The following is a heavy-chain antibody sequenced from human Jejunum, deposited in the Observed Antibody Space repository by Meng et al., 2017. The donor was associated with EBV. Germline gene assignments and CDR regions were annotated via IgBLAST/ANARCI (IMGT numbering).Heavy chain of an antibody. CDR2: ISPDGGDT. V-gene: IGHV3-74*01. D-gene: IGHD5-12*01. CDR1: GFTLSIYW. J-gene: IGHJ4*02. Sequence: EVQLVESGGGLVQAGGSLRLSCAASGFTLSIYWIHGVRQAPGKGLEWVSRISPDGGDTDYADSVKGRFIISRDNAKNTLYLQINSLRAEDTAVYYCARDFDSGTGYWGQGTLVTVSS. CDR3: ARDFDSGTGY.